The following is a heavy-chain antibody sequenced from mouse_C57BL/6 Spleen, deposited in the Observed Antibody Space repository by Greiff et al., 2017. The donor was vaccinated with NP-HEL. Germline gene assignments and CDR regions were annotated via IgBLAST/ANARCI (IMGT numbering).Heavy chain of an antibody. CDR3: ARQIYYDYDGTSWFAY. V-gene: IGHV1-9*01. CDR1: GYTFTGYW. J-gene: IGHJ3*01. D-gene: IGHD2-4*01. Sequence: QVQLQQSGAELMKPGASVKLSCKATGYTFTGYWIEWVKQRPGHGLEWIGEILPGSGSTNYNEKFKGKATFTADTSSNTAYMQLSSLTTEDSAIYYCARQIYYDYDGTSWFAYWGQGTLVTVSA. CDR2: ILPGSGST.